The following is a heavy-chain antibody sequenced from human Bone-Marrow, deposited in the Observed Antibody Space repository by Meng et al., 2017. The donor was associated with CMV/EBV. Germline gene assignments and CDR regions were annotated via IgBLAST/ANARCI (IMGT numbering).Heavy chain of an antibody. Sequence: GGSLRLSCAASGFTFSSYWIYWVRKAPGKGLEWVLSISSSSSYIYYADSVKGRFTSSRDNAKNSLYLQMNSLRVEDTAVYYCVRPAGGWFDFDYWGQGTLVTVSS. V-gene: IGHV3-21*01. CDR1: GFTFSSYW. D-gene: IGHD6-19*01. J-gene: IGHJ4*02. CDR3: VRPAGGWFDFDY. CDR2: ISSSSSYI.